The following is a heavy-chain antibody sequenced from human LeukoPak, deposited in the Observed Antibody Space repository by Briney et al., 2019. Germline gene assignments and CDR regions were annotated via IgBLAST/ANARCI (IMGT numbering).Heavy chain of an antibody. D-gene: IGHD3-10*01. Sequence: GGSLRLSCAASGFTFSSYAMSWVRQAPGKGLEWVSAISGSGGSTYYADSVKGRFTISRDNSKNTLYLQMNSLRAEDTAVYYCARDIYKSRPLGYYYGSGGPRTNGMDVWGQGTTVTVSS. CDR1: GFTFSSYA. CDR2: ISGSGGST. J-gene: IGHJ6*02. V-gene: IGHV3-23*01. CDR3: ARDIYKSRPLGYYYGSGGPRTNGMDV.